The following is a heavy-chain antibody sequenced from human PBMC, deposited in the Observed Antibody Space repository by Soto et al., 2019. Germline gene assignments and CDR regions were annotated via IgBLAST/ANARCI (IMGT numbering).Heavy chain of an antibody. CDR1: GFTFSSYG. Sequence: QVQLVESGGGVVQPGRSLRLSCAASGFTFSSYGMHWVRQAPGKGLEWVAVISYDGSNKYYADSVKGRFTISRDNSKNXLXXQMNSRRAEDTAVYYCAKHVYSGGSRSWDADAFDIWGQGTMVTVSS. CDR3: AKHVYSGGSRSWDADAFDI. J-gene: IGHJ3*02. V-gene: IGHV3-30*18. CDR2: ISYDGSNK. D-gene: IGHD6-13*01.